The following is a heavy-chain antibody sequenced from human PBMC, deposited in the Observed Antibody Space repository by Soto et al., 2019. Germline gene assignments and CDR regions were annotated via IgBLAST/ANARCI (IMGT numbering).Heavy chain of an antibody. CDR1: GYGFTTYG. V-gene: IGHV1-18*01. CDR2: ISAHKGNT. Sequence: QVHLVQSGAEVKKPGASVKVSCKGSGYGFTTYGITWVRQAPGQGLEWMAWISAHKGNTNYAQKVQGRVRVTRDTSSSTAYMKLRSRRYDNTAVYDCARGRNGEYWGPGARVNVSS. CDR3: ARGRNGEY. J-gene: IGHJ4*02. D-gene: IGHD1-1*01.